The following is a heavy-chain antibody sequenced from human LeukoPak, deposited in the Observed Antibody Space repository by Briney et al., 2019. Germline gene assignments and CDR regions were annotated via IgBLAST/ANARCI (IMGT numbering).Heavy chain of an antibody. D-gene: IGHD6-13*01. V-gene: IGHV3-48*02. CDR3: AREVSSSWYTDY. CDR1: GFTFSSYS. J-gene: IGHJ4*02. Sequence: GGSLRLSCAASGFTFSSYSMNWVRQAPGKGLEWVSYISSSSTIYYADSVTGRFTISRDSAKNSLYLQMNSLRDEDTAVYYCAREVSSSWYTDYWAQGTLVTVSS. CDR2: ISSSSTI.